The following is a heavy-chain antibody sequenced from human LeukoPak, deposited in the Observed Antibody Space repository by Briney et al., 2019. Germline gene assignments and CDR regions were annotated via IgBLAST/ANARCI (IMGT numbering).Heavy chain of an antibody. CDR3: ARVRSRFDY. Sequence: SETLSLTCAVYGGSFSGYYWSWIRQPPGEGLEWIGEINHSGSTNYNPSLKSRVTISVDTSKNQFSLKLSSVTAADTAVYYCARVRSRFDYWGQGTLVTVSS. V-gene: IGHV4-34*01. CDR2: INHSGST. CDR1: GGSFSGYY. D-gene: IGHD4-17*01. J-gene: IGHJ4*02.